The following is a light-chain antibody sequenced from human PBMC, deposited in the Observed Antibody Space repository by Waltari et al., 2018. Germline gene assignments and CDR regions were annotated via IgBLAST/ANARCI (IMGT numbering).Light chain of an antibody. Sequence: QSALTQPASVSGSPGQSITISCTGTSSDVGGYDFVSWYQQYPGKAPKLVIYDVYYRPSGVSDRFSASKSGNTASLTISGLPTEDEADYYCSSYTSISTSVVFGGGTKLTVL. CDR2: DVY. CDR3: SSYTSISTSVV. V-gene: IGLV2-14*03. J-gene: IGLJ2*01. CDR1: SSDVGGYDF.